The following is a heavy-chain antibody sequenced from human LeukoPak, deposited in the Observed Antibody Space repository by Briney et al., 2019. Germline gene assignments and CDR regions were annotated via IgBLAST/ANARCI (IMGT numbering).Heavy chain of an antibody. D-gene: IGHD3-22*01. J-gene: IGHJ4*02. CDR3: ARASSGYYWDFDY. CDR1: GDSISSYNYF. CDR2: IYYRGNT. Sequence: SETLSLICTVSGDSISSYNYFWGWIRQPPGKGLEWVGSIYYRGNTYCNPSLKGRVTLSADTSKNQFSLKVTSVTAADTAVYYCARASSGYYWDFDYWGQGALVTVSS. V-gene: IGHV4-39*01.